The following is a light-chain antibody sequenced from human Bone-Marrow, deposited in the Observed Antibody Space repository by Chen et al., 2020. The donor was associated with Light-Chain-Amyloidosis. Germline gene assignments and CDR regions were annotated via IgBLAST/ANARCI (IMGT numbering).Light chain of an antibody. J-gene: IGLJ1*01. Sequence: QSALTQPASVSGSPGQSITISCTGTTSDVGGDNHVSWYQQHPDKAPKLLIYEVTNQPSWVPDRFSGAKSDNTASLTISGLQTEDEADYFGSSYTITNTLVFGSGTRVTVL. CDR2: EVT. CDR1: TSDVGGDNH. CDR3: SSYTITNTLV. V-gene: IGLV2-14*01.